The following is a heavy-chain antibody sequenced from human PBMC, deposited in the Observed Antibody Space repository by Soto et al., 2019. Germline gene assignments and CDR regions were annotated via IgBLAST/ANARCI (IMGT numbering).Heavy chain of an antibody. Sequence: GGSLRLSCAASGFTFSSYGMHWVRQAPGKGLEWVAVIWYDGSNKYYADSVKGRFTISRDNSKNTLYLQMNSLRAEDTAVYYCARTLAYGSSLCYYGMDVWGQGTTVTVSS. J-gene: IGHJ6*02. V-gene: IGHV3-33*01. CDR2: IWYDGSNK. CDR1: GFTFSSYG. D-gene: IGHD2-2*01. CDR3: ARTLAYGSSLCYYGMDV.